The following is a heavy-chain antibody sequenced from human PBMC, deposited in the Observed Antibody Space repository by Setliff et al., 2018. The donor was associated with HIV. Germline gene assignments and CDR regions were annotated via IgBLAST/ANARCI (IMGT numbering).Heavy chain of an antibody. J-gene: IGHJ4*02. D-gene: IGHD1-26*01. Sequence: SETLSRTCTVSGCSISTYYWSWIRQPPGKGLEWIGYISYSGRTNSNPSLKSRVTISIDTSKNQFSLKMSSVTTADSAVYYCARDQGGATDYWGQGTLVTVSS. V-gene: IGHV4-59*01. CDR1: GCSISTYY. CDR3: ARDQGGATDY. CDR2: ISYSGRT.